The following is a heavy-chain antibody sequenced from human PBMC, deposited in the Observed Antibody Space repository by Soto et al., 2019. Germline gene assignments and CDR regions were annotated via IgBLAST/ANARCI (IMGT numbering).Heavy chain of an antibody. V-gene: IGHV3-23*01. Sequence: GGSLRLSCAASGFTFGSYAMSWVRQAPGKGLEWVSAISGSGGSTYYADSVKGRFTISRDNSKNTLYLQMNSLRAEDTAVYYCAKAPRTPWDYYGMDVWGQGTTVTVSS. CDR2: ISGSGGST. CDR3: AKAPRTPWDYYGMDV. CDR1: GFTFGSYA. J-gene: IGHJ6*02.